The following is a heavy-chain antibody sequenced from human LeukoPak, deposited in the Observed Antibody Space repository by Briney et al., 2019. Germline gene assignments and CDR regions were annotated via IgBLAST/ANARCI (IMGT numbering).Heavy chain of an antibody. CDR2: ISGSGVAT. CDR1: GFTFSSYA. V-gene: IGHV3-23*01. D-gene: IGHD3-10*01. Sequence: GGSLRLSCAASGFTFSSYAVSWVRQVPGKGLEWVSSISGSGVATYSADSVKGRFTISSDTSKNTLYLQMNSLRAEDTAVYYCARDLSPVVRASPMGYWGQGTPVTVSS. J-gene: IGHJ4*02. CDR3: ARDLSPVVRASPMGY.